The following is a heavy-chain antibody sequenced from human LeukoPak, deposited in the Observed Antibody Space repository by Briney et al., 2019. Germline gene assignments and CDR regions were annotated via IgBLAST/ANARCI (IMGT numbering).Heavy chain of an antibody. V-gene: IGHV3-53*04. CDR2: IYSGGST. CDR1: GFTVSSNY. Sequence: GGSLRLSCAASGFTVSSNYMSWVRQAPGKGLEWVAVIYSGGSTYYADSVKGRFTISRHNSKNTLYLQMNSLRAAAPAVYYFGRDMNSSSSDYGIDVWGQGTTVTVSS. D-gene: IGHD6-6*01. J-gene: IGHJ6*02. CDR3: GRDMNSSSSDYGIDV.